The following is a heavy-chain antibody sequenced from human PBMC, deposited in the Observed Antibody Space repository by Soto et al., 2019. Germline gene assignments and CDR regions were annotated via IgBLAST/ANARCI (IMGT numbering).Heavy chain of an antibody. Sequence: EVQLLESGGGLVQPGESLRLSCAASGFTFSSYAMSWARQAPGKGLEWDSSIGVSSDAYYADSVKGRFTISRDNSRNTLYLQMNSLRAEDTALYYCAKNYFFDSWGQGTLVTVSS. CDR1: GFTFSSYA. CDR2: IGVSSDA. V-gene: IGHV3-23*01. CDR3: AKNYFFDS. J-gene: IGHJ4*02.